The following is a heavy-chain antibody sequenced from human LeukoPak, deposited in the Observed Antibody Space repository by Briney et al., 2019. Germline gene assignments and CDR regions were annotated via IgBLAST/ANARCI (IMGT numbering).Heavy chain of an antibody. J-gene: IGHJ4*02. CDR1: GDSVSNNSAA. Sequence: SQTLSLTCAISGDSVSNNSAAWHWIRQSPSRGLEWLGRTYYRSKWYNDYAVSVKSRITINPDTSKNQFSLQLNSVTPEDTAVYYCAREGMITFGGVNGNFDYWGQGTLVTVSS. CDR2: TYYRSKWYN. V-gene: IGHV6-1*01. D-gene: IGHD3-16*01. CDR3: AREGMITFGGVNGNFDY.